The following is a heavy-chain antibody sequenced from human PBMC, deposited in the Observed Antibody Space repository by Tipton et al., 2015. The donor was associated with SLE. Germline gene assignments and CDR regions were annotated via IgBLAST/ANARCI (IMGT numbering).Heavy chain of an antibody. CDR1: GDSISSGSYY. D-gene: IGHD3-22*01. J-gene: IGHJ4*02. Sequence: GLVKPSETLSLTCTVSGDSISSGSYYWSCIRQPAGKGLEWLGHIYSSGSTNYNPSLKSRVTMSVDTSKNQFSLKLSYVTAADTAVDYCAREGTYGSSGYCDYWGQGMLVTVSS. CDR3: AREGTYGSSGYCDY. V-gene: IGHV4-61*02. CDR2: IYSSGST.